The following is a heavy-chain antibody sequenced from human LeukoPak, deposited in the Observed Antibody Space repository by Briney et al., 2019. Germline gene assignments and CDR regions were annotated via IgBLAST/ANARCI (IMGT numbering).Heavy chain of an antibody. J-gene: IGHJ4*02. CDR3: ANAEYGDYVGYFDY. D-gene: IGHD4-17*01. V-gene: IGHV3-30*18. CDR2: ISYDGSNK. CDR1: GFTLSSYG. Sequence: GGSLRLSCAASGFTLSSYGMHWVRQTPGKGLEWVAVISYDGSNKYYADSVKGRFTISRDNSKNTLYLQMNSLRVEDTAVYYCANAEYGDYVGYFDYWGQGTLVTVSS.